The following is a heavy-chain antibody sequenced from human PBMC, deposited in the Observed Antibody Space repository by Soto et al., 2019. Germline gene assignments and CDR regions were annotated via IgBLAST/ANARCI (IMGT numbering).Heavy chain of an antibody. J-gene: IGHJ6*02. CDR1: GDSVSTNIAA. V-gene: IGHV6-1*01. D-gene: IGHD1-7*01. CDR3: ARDAAPTLNYPHGMDV. Sequence: QVQLQQSGPGLVKPSQTLSLTCAISGDSVSTNIAAWSWIRQSPSRGLEWLGRTLYRSSKWYNEYAVSVKSRMPINPDTSKNQFSLQLNSVTPEDTDVYCCARDAAPTLNYPHGMDVWGQGTAVTVSS. CDR2: TLYRSSKWYN.